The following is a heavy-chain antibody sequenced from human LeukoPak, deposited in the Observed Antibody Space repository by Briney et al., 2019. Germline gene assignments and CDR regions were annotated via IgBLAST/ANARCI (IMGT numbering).Heavy chain of an antibody. Sequence: GGSLRLSCAASGFTFSSYGMHWVRQAPGKGLEWVAVISYDGSNKYYADSVKGRFTISRDNSENTLYLQMNSLRAEDTAVYYCARDGSPYYDSSGYKDYWGQGTLVTVSS. D-gene: IGHD3-22*01. CDR3: ARDGSPYYDSSGYKDY. J-gene: IGHJ4*02. V-gene: IGHV3-30*19. CDR2: ISYDGSNK. CDR1: GFTFSSYG.